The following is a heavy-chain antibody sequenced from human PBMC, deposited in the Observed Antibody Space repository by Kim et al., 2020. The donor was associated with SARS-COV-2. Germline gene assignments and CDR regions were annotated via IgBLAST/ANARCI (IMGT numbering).Heavy chain of an antibody. J-gene: IGHJ5*02. CDR2: INHSGST. D-gene: IGHD3-10*01. V-gene: IGHV4-34*01. Sequence: SETLSLTCAVYGGSFSGYYWSWIRQPPGKGLEWIGEINHSGSTNYNPSLKSRVTISVDTSKNQFSLKLSSVTAADTAVYYCARGLSFVESITMVRGVFWFDPWGQGTLVTVSS. CDR3: ARGLSFVESITMVRGVFWFDP. CDR1: GGSFSGYY.